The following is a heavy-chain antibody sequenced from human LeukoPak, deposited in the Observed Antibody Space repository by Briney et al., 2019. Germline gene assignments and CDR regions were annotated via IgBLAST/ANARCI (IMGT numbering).Heavy chain of an antibody. Sequence: KSSETLSLTCTVSGGSISSSSYYWGWIRQPPGKGLEWIGSIYYSGSTYYNPSLKSRVTISVDTSKNQFSLKLSSVTAADTAVYYCAVVVVVAAIHTGDYYGMDVWGQGTTVTVSS. CDR2: IYYSGST. D-gene: IGHD2-15*01. CDR1: GGSISSSSYY. J-gene: IGHJ6*02. CDR3: AVVVVVAAIHTGDYYGMDV. V-gene: IGHV4-39*01.